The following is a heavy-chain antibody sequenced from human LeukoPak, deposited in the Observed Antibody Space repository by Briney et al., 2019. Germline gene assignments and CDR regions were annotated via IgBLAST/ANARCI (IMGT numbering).Heavy chain of an antibody. Sequence: SETLSLTCAVYGGSFSGYYWSWIRQPPGKGLEWIGEINHSGSTNYNPSLKSRVTISVDTSKNQFSLKLSSVTAADTAVYYCARGYSSGWYRYYYGMDVWGRGTTVTVSS. CDR2: INHSGST. V-gene: IGHV4-34*01. CDR3: ARGYSSGWYRYYYGMDV. J-gene: IGHJ6*02. D-gene: IGHD6-19*01. CDR1: GGSFSGYY.